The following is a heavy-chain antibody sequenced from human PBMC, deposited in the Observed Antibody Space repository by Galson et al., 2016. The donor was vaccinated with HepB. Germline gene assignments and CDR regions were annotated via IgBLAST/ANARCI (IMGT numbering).Heavy chain of an antibody. Sequence: SETLSLTCAVSGGSISSSNWWSWVRQPPGKGLEWIGEVFHSGSSNYNPSLKSRVTLSVDKSKNHFSLNLNSVTAADTAIYYCARAATPYGSGSYSSPWGQGTLVTVSS. CDR3: ARAATPYGSGSYSSP. CDR1: GGSISSSNW. CDR2: VFHSGSS. V-gene: IGHV4-4*02. D-gene: IGHD3-10*01. J-gene: IGHJ5*02.